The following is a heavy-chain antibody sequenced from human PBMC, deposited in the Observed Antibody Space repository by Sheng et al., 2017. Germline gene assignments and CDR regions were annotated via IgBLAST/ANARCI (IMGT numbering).Heavy chain of an antibody. J-gene: IGHJ6*03. Sequence: VTVSCKASGYTFTSYSMHWVRQAPGQGLEWMGIINPSGGSTTYAQKFQGRVTMSRDTSTSTVYMDLSGLRSEDTAVYYCARDRYIAVASVGEQRGEYYYYMDVWGQGTTVTVSS. V-gene: IGHV1-46*01. D-gene: IGHD6-19*01. CDR2: INPSGGST. CDR1: GYTFTSYS. CDR3: ARDRYIAVASVGEQRGEYYYYMDV.